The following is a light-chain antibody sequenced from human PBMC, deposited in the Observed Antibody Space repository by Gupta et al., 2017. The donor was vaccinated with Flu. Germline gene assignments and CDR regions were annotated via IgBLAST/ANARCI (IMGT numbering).Light chain of an antibody. Sequence: DIQMTQSPSTLSASVGDRVTITCRASQSISSWLAWYQQKPGKAPKLLFYKASSLESGVPSRFSGSGSGTEFTLTISSLQPDDVATYYCQQYNSDPVTFGRGTKGEIK. CDR3: QQYNSDPVT. V-gene: IGKV1-5*03. CDR2: KAS. J-gene: IGKJ1*01. CDR1: QSISSW.